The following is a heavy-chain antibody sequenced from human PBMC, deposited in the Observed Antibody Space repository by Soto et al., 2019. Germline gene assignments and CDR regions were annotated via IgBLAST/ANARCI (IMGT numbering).Heavy chain of an antibody. Sequence: GGSLRLSCAASGFTFSSYAMHWVRQAPGKGLEWVAVISYDGSNKYYADSVKGRFTISRDNSKNTLYLQMSSLRAEDTAVYYCARDHIDRIHYYYYGMDVWGQGTTVTVSS. CDR1: GFTFSSYA. CDR2: ISYDGSNK. J-gene: IGHJ6*02. V-gene: IGHV3-30-3*01. CDR3: ARDHIDRIHYYYYGMDV.